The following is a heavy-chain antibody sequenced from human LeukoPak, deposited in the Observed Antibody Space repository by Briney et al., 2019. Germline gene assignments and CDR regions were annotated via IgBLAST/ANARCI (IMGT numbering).Heavy chain of an antibody. D-gene: IGHD3-22*01. V-gene: IGHV3-21*01. CDR1: GFTFSSYT. J-gene: IGHJ4*02. CDR2: ISSSSSYI. Sequence: GGSLRLSCAASGFTFSSYTMSWVRQAPGKGLEWVSSISSSSSYIYYADSVKGRFTISRDKYKNSLYLQMNSLRAEDTAVYYCARMYYYDSSGYYKNYFDFWGQGTLVTVSS. CDR3: ARMYYYDSSGYYKNYFDF.